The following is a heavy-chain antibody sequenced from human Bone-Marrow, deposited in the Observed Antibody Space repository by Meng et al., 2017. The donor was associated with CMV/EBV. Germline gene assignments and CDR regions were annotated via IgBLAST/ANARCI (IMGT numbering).Heavy chain of an antibody. Sequence: SETLSLTCTVSGGSISSYYWSWIRQPQGKGLEWIGYIYYSGSTNYNPSLKSRVTISVDTSKNQCTLKLSSVTAADTAVYYCARGRDIVVVPAAHYYGMDVWGQGTTVTVSS. D-gene: IGHD2-2*01. J-gene: IGHJ6*02. CDR2: IYYSGST. CDR1: GGSISSYY. V-gene: IGHV4-59*12. CDR3: ARGRDIVVVPAAHYYGMDV.